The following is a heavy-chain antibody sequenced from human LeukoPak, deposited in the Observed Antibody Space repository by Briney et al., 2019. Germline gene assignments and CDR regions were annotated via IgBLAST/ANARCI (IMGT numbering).Heavy chain of an antibody. J-gene: IGHJ5*02. Sequence: GASVKVSCKASGGTFSSYALSWVRQAPGQGLEWMGGIIPIFGTANYAQKFQGRVTITADESTSTAYMELSSLRSEDTAVYYCARGKVPADNWFDPWGQGTLVTVSS. CDR3: ARGKVPADNWFDP. D-gene: IGHD2-2*01. CDR1: GGTFSSYA. CDR2: IIPIFGTA. V-gene: IGHV1-69*01.